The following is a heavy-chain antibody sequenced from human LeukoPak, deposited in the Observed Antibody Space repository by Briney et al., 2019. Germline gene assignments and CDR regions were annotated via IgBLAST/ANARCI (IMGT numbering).Heavy chain of an antibody. Sequence: PSETLSLTCAVYGGSFSGYYWSWIRQPPGKGLEWIGEINHSGSTNYNPSLKSRVTISVDTSENQFSLKLSSVTAADTAVYYCARGGVYSSGWYQLDYWGQGTLVTVSS. CDR2: INHSGST. V-gene: IGHV4-34*01. CDR1: GGSFSGYY. J-gene: IGHJ4*02. D-gene: IGHD6-19*01. CDR3: ARGGVYSSGWYQLDY.